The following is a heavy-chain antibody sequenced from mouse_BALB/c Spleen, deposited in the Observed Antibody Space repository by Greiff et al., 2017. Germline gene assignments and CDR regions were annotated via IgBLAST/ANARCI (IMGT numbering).Heavy chain of an antibody. CDR2: IDPANGNT. CDR1: GFDIKDTY. D-gene: IGHD1-2*01. Sequence: EVQLQQSGAELVKPGASVKLSCTASGFDIKDTYMHWVKQRPEQGLEWIGRIDPANGNTKYDPKFQGKATITADTSSNTAYLQLSSLTSEDTAVYYCARATADAMDYWGQGTSVTVSS. CDR3: ARATADAMDY. J-gene: IGHJ4*01. V-gene: IGHV14-3*02.